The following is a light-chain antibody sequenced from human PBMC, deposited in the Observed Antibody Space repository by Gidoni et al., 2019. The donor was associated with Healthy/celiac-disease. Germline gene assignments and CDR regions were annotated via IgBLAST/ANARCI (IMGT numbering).Light chain of an antibody. V-gene: IGKV1-39*01. CDR1: QSISSY. CDR2: AAS. J-gene: IGKJ2*01. CDR3: QQSYSTPYT. Sequence: DIHMTQSPSSLSASVGDRFTITCRASQSISSYLNWYQQKPGKAPKLLIYAASSLQSGVPSRLSGSGSGTDFTLTISSLQPEDFATYYCQQSYSTPYTFGQGTKLEIK.